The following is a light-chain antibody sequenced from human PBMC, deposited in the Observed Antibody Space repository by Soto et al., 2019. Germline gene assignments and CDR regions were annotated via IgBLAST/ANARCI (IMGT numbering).Light chain of an antibody. V-gene: IGKV3-11*01. CDR2: DAS. CDR3: QQRSNWPPIT. J-gene: IGKJ5*01. Sequence: EIVMTQSPATLSVSPGERATLSCRASQSVSSYLAWYQQKPGQAPRLLIYDASNGATGIPARFSGSGSGTDFTLTISSLEPEDFAVYYCQQRSNWPPITFGQGTQLEIK. CDR1: QSVSSY.